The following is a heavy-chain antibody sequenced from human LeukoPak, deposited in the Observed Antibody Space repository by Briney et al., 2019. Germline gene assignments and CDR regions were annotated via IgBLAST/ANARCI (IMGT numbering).Heavy chain of an antibody. V-gene: IGHV4-59*01. J-gene: IGHJ4*02. CDR1: GGSISSYY. Sequence: SETLSLTCTVSGGSISSYYWSWIRQPPGKGLAWIGYIYYSGSSNYTPSLKSRVTISVDTSKNQFSLKLSSVTAADTAVYYCARVGYYDSSGYYVPRFYFDYWGQGTLVTVSS. D-gene: IGHD3-22*01. CDR2: IYYSGSS. CDR3: ARVGYYDSSGYYVPRFYFDY.